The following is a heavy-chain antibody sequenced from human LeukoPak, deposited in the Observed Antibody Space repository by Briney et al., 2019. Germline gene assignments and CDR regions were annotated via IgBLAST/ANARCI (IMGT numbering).Heavy chain of an antibody. Sequence: PGGSLRLSCAASGFTFSSCGMHWVRQAPGKGLEWVAFIRYDGSNKYYADSVKGRFTISRDNSKNTLYLQMNSLRAEDTAVYYCAATRGAMVRSRLDYWGQGTLVTVSS. J-gene: IGHJ4*02. CDR1: GFTFSSCG. V-gene: IGHV3-30*02. D-gene: IGHD5-18*01. CDR2: IRYDGSNK. CDR3: AATRGAMVRSRLDY.